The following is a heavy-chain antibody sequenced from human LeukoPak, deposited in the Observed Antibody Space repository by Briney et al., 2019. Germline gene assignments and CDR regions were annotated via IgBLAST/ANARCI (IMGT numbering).Heavy chain of an antibody. V-gene: IGHV3-23*01. CDR2: ISGSGGST. J-gene: IGHJ4*02. Sequence: GGSLRLSCAASGFTVSSNYMSWVRQAPGKGLEWVSAISGSGGSTYYADSVKGRFTISRDNSKNTLYLQMNSLRAEDTAVYYCAKAGGYSSSSAFDYWGQGTLVTVSS. D-gene: IGHD6-6*01. CDR1: GFTVSSNY. CDR3: AKAGGYSSSSAFDY.